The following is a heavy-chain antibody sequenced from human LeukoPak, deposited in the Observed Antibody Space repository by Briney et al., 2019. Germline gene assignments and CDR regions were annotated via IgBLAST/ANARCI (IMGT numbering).Heavy chain of an antibody. CDR3: ARVFAPLIVVVREDAFGI. V-gene: IGHV4-30-4*01. D-gene: IGHD3-22*01. CDR1: GGSISSGDYY. J-gene: IGHJ3*02. CDR2: IYYSGST. Sequence: SETLSLTCTVSGGSISSGDYYWSWIRQPPGKGLEWIGYIYYSGSTYYNPSLKSRVTISVDTSKNQFSLKLSSVTAADTAVYYCARVFAPLIVVVREDAFGIWGQGTMVTVSS.